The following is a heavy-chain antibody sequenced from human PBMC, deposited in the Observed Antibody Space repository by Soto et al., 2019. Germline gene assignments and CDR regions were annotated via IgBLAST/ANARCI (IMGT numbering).Heavy chain of an antibody. D-gene: IGHD3-10*01. Sequence: GGSLRLSCAASGFTFSSYGMHWVRQAPGKGLEWVAVISYDGSNKYYADSVKGRFTISRDNSKNTLYLQMNSLRAEDTAVYYCAKNGPGTPPYYFDYWGQGTLVTVSS. CDR2: ISYDGSNK. J-gene: IGHJ4*02. CDR1: GFTFSSYG. V-gene: IGHV3-30*18. CDR3: AKNGPGTPPYYFDY.